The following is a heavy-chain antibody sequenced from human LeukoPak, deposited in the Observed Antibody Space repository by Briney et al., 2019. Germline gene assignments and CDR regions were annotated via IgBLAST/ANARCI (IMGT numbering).Heavy chain of an antibody. CDR1: GGSISSSSYY. CDR2: IYYSGST. J-gene: IGHJ5*02. CDR3: ARARGRLNWFDP. Sequence: SETLSLTCTVSGGSISSSSYYWGWIRQPPGKGLEWIGSIYYSGSTYYNPSLKSRVTISVDTSKNQFSLKLSSVTAADTAVYYCARARGRLNWFDPWGQGTLVTVSS. D-gene: IGHD2-15*01. V-gene: IGHV4-39*07.